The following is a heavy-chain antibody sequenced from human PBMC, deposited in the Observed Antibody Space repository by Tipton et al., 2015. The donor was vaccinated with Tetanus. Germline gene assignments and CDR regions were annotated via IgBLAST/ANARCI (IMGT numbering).Heavy chain of an antibody. CDR2: IFPGASSV. CDR1: GYNFATFW. J-gene: IGHJ5*02. V-gene: IGHV5-51*01. CDR3: AGHGWAASYSWFDP. Sequence: QSGAEVKKPGESLNISCKASGYNFATFWIGWVRQKPGKGLEWMGIIFPGASSVRYSPTFEGQVTITADRSTTTAYLQWDRVKVSDTGIYFCAGHGWAASYSWFDPWGQGTLVTFSS. D-gene: IGHD3-10*01.